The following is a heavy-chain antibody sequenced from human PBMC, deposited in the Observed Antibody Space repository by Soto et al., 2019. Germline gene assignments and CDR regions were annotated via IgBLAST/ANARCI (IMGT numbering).Heavy chain of an antibody. J-gene: IGHJ4*02. V-gene: IGHV1-2*04. CDR3: ARASKTPTPDCDY. Sequence: ASVKVSCKASGYTFTGYYIHWVRQAPGQGLEWMGWINPNSGVTNYAQKFQGWVAMTRVTAISTAYMELSSLSSDDTAVYYCARASKTPTPDCDYWGQGSPVTVSS. CDR1: GYTFTGYY. CDR2: INPNSGVT.